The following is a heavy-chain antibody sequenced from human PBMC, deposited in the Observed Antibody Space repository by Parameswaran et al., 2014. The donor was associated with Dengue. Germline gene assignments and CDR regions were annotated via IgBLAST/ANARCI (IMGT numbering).Heavy chain of an antibody. J-gene: IGHJ3*02. Sequence: SNARWIRQPPGKGLEWVSAISGSGGSTYYADSVKGRFTISRDNSKNTLYLQMNSLRAEDTAVYYCAKDGKRRRWLQFSGAFDIWGQGTMVTVSS. CDR1: SNA. CDR2: ISGSGGST. V-gene: IGHV3-23*01. D-gene: IGHD5-24*01. CDR3: AKDGKRRRWLQFSGAFDI.